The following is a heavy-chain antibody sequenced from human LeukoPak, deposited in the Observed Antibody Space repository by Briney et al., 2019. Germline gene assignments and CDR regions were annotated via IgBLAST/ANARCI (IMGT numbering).Heavy chain of an antibody. J-gene: IGHJ3*02. D-gene: IGHD3-16*01. Sequence: SETLSLTCTVSGGSISSYYWSWIRQPPGKGLEWIGYIYYSGSTNYNPSLKSRVTISVDTSKNQFSLKLSSVTAADTAVYYCARQLGAYSYPFDIWGQGTKVTVSS. CDR1: GGSISSYY. CDR2: IYYSGST. CDR3: ARQLGAYSYPFDI. V-gene: IGHV4-59*01.